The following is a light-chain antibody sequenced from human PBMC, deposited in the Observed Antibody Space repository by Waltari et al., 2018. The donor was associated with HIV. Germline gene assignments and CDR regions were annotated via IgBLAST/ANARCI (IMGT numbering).Light chain of an antibody. Sequence: QSALTQPPSASGSPGQPVTISCTGTSSDVGGYNYVSWYQQHPGKAPKLMLYEVSKRPSGVPDRFSGSKSGNTASLTVSGLQAEDEADYYCSSYAGSNILFGGGTKLTVL. J-gene: IGLJ2*01. V-gene: IGLV2-8*01. CDR2: EVS. CDR3: SSYAGSNIL. CDR1: SSDVGGYNY.